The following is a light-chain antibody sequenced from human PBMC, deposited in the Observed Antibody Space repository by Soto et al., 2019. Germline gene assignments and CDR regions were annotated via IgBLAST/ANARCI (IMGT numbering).Light chain of an antibody. J-gene: IGLJ3*02. CDR1: SSDVGSYNY. Sequence: QSALTQPASVSGSPGQSITISCTGTSSDVGSYNYVSWYQQHPGKAPKLLIYEVSNRPSGVSNRFSGSKSGNTASLTISGLQAEDEGDYYCNSYTSSSTWVFGGGTKLTVL. CDR3: NSYTSSSTWV. CDR2: EVS. V-gene: IGLV2-14*01.